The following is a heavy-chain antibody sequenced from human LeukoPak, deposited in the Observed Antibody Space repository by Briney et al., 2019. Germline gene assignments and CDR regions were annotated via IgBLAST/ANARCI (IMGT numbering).Heavy chain of an antibody. CDR2: ITPNSGGT. V-gene: IGHV1-2*02. CDR1: GYTFTGYY. D-gene: IGHD4-17*01. J-gene: IGHJ4*02. Sequence: ASVKVSCKASGYTFTGYYIYWVRQAPGQGLQWMGWITPNSGGTNYAQKFQGRVTMTRDTSISAAYMELSSLRSDDTAVYYCARGTTVIQTLDYWGQGTLVTVSS. CDR3: ARGTTVIQTLDY.